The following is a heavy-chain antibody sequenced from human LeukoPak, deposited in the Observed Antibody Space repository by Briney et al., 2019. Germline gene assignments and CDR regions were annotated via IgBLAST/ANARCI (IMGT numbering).Heavy chain of an antibody. D-gene: IGHD1-26*01. V-gene: IGHV4-4*07. CDR2: IYTSGST. CDR1: GVSISSYY. Sequence: SETLSLTCTVSGVSISSYYWSWIRQPPGKGLEWIGRIYTSGSTNYNPSLKSRVTMSVDTSKNQFSLKLSSVTAADTAVYYSARGPWGATKESFDYWGQGTLVTVSS. J-gene: IGHJ4*02. CDR3: ARGPWGATKESFDY.